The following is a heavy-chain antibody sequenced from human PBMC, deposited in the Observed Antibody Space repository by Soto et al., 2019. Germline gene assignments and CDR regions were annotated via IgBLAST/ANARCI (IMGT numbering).Heavy chain of an antibody. J-gene: IGHJ4*02. V-gene: IGHV3-23*01. D-gene: IGHD5-18*01. Sequence: SLRLSCVASGFTFNKYALAWVRQAPGKGLEWVSAISGSGASTYDADSVKGRFTISRDNSNNTLYLQMNSLRAEDTAVYYCARDFYGGYTYGPGDYWGQGALVTVSS. CDR3: ARDFYGGYTYGPGDY. CDR1: GFTFNKYA. CDR2: ISGSGAST.